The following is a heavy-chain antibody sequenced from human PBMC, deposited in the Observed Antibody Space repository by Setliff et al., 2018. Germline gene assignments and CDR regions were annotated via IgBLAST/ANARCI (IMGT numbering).Heavy chain of an antibody. CDR2: IHPWGDSSEST. CDR3: AIRTTGPGGWFDF. D-gene: IGHD1-1*01. Sequence: PSETLSLTCAVSGGPTIGYYWTWIRQAPGKGLEWIGYIHPWGDSSESTNYSPSLKSRVTISVDSSINQFSRKLNPVTAADTAVYYCAIRTTGPGGWFDFWGQGSLVTVSS. CDR1: GGPTIGYY. V-gene: IGHV4-4*08. J-gene: IGHJ5*01.